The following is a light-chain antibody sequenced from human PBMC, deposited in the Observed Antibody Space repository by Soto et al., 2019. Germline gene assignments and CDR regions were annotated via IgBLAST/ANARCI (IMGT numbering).Light chain of an antibody. CDR2: DTS. CDR3: QQYDSSPWT. J-gene: IGKJ1*01. CDR1: QSVSSSY. Sequence: EIVLTQSPGTLSLSPGERATLSCRASQSVSSSYLAWYQQTPGQAPRLLVYDTSYRATGVPGRFSGSGAGTDFTLTSSRLAPEDSAVYYWQQYDSSPWTFGQGTKVEIK. V-gene: IGKV3-20*01.